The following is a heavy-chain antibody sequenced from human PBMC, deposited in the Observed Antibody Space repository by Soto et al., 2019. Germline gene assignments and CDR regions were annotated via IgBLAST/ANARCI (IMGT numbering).Heavy chain of an antibody. J-gene: IGHJ5*02. CDR1: GGSYSDYY. V-gene: IGHV4-34*01. Sequence: QVQLQQWGAGLLKPSETLSLTCAVSGGSYSDYYWTWVRQPPGKGLEWIGEINHSGRTNYNPSLKGRVTISEDTAKHQLSLKLTSGTAADTAVYYCARGPPYSKSYDNVRRYRFDPWGQGTLVTVSS. D-gene: IGHD3-16*01. CDR3: ARGPPYSKSYDNVRRYRFDP. CDR2: INHSGRT.